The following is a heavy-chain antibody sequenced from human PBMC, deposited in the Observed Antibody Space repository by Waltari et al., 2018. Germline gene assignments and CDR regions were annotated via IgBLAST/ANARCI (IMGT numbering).Heavy chain of an antibody. Sequence: QVQLQESGPGLVKPSETLSLTCTVSGGSISSYSWSWIRQPPGKGLEWIGYIYYSGSTNYNPSLKSRVTISVDTSKNQFSLKLSSVTAADTAVYYCARSDTLGIAVDYWGQGTLVTVSS. D-gene: IGHD7-27*01. V-gene: IGHV4-59*01. J-gene: IGHJ4*02. CDR1: GGSISSYS. CDR2: IYYSGST. CDR3: ARSDTLGIAVDY.